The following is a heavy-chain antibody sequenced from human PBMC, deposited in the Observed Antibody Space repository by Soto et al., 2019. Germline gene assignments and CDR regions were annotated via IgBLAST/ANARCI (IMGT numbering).Heavy chain of an antibody. CDR3: ARVRTLAAGVNSFEY. J-gene: IGHJ4*02. CDR1: GFTFSTYT. V-gene: IGHV3-48*01. CDR2: ISTSSSTI. D-gene: IGHD6-13*01. Sequence: GGSLRLSCAASGFTFSTYTMNWVRQPPGKGLEWVSYISTSSSTIYYTDSVKGRFTISRDNAKNSLYLQMNSLRAEDTAVYYCARVRTLAAGVNSFEYWGQGTLVTVSS.